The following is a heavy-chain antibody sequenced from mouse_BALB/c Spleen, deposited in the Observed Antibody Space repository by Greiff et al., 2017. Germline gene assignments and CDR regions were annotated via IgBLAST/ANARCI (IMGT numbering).Heavy chain of an antibody. J-gene: IGHJ4*01. CDR2: ISSGGGST. V-gene: IGHV5-12-1*01. D-gene: IGHD2-1*01. Sequence: EVQLVESGGGLVKPGGSLKLSCAASGFAFSSYDMSWVRQTPEKRLEWVAYISSGGGSTYYPDTVKGRFTISRDNAKNTLYLQMSSLKSEDTAMYYCARHDYYDYDAMDYWGQGTSVTVSS. CDR3: ARHDYYDYDAMDY. CDR1: GFAFSSYD.